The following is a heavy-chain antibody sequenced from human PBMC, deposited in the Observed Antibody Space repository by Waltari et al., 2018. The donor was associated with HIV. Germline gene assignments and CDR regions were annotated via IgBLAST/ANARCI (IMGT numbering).Heavy chain of an antibody. CDR1: GFIIRRVG. V-gene: IGHV3-33*01. D-gene: IGHD6-13*01. J-gene: IGHJ6*02. CDR2: IWYDGNNK. Sequence: QVQLVESGGGVVQPGRSLRLSCATSGFIIRRVGRPWVRQAPGKGLEWVAVIWYDGNNKYYVDSVKGRFTISRDNSKNTLYLQMNSLRAEDTAVYYCARDQAAVEYYYSGMDVWGQGTTVTVSS. CDR3: ARDQAAVEYYYSGMDV.